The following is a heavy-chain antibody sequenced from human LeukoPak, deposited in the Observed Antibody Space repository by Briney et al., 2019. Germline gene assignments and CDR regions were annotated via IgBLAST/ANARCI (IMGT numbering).Heavy chain of an antibody. CDR2: IIPIFGIA. D-gene: IGHD5-12*01. V-gene: IGHV1-69*04. Sequence: VASVRVSCKASGGTFSSYAISWVRQAPGEGLEWMGRIIPIFGIANYAQKLQGRVTITADKSTSTAYMELSSLRSEDTAVYYCARDGRGYSGYDYVRYWGQGTLVTVSS. CDR3: ARDGRGYSGYDYVRY. CDR1: GGTFSSYA. J-gene: IGHJ4*02.